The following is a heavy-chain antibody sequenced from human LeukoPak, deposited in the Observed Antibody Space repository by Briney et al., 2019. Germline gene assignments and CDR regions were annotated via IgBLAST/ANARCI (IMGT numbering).Heavy chain of an antibody. CDR2: IYYSGST. D-gene: IGHD3-3*01. CDR3: ASGYYDFWSGPRYFDY. J-gene: IGHJ4*02. CDR1: GGSFSAYY. Sequence: SETLSLTCAVYGGSFSAYYWGWIRQPPGKGLEWIGSIYYSGSTYYNPSLKSRVTISVDTSKNQFSLKLSSVTAADTAVYYCASGYYDFWSGPRYFDYWGQGTLVTVSS. V-gene: IGHV4-34*01.